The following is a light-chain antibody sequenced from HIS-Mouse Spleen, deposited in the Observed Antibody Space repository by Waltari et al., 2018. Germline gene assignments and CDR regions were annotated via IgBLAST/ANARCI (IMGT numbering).Light chain of an antibody. CDR2: GAS. CDR3: QQYNNWPPWT. J-gene: IGKJ1*01. Sequence: EIVMTQSPATLSVSPGERATLSCRASQSVSSNLAWYQQKPGQAPRLLIYGASTRATGIPARLRGSGSGREFTLTISSMQSEDFAVYYCQQYNNWPPWTFGQGTKVEIK. CDR1: QSVSSN. V-gene: IGKV3-15*01.